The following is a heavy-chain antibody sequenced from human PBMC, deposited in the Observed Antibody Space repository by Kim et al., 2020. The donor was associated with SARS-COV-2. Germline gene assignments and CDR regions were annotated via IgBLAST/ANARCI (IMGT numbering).Heavy chain of an antibody. CDR3: ATDIVVVPAARRDRDFDY. J-gene: IGHJ4*02. CDR2: IYYSGST. Sequence: SETLSLTCTVSGGSISSSSYYWGWIRQPPGKGLEWIGSIYYSGSTYYNPSLKSRVTISVDTSKNQFSLKLSSVTAADTAVYYCATDIVVVPAARRDRDFDYWGQGTLVTVSS. D-gene: IGHD2-2*01. V-gene: IGHV4-39*01. CDR1: GGSISSSSYY.